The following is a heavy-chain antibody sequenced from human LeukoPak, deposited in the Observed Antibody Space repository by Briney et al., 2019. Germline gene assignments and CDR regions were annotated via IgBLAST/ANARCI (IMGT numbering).Heavy chain of an antibody. CDR3: ASHCGGDRYRSVQT. CDR2: ISSSSSTI. J-gene: IGHJ5*02. V-gene: IGHV3-48*01. Sequence: GGSLRLSCAASGFTFSSYSMNWVRQAPGKGLEWVSYISSSSSTIYYADSVKGRFTISRDNAKNSLYLQMNSLRAEDTAVYYCASHCGGDRYRSVQTWGQGTLVTVSS. D-gene: IGHD2-21*01. CDR1: GFTFSSYS.